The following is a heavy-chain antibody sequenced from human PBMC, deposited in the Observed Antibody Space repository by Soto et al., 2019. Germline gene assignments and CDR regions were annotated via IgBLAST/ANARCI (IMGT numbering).Heavy chain of an antibody. V-gene: IGHV5-51*01. J-gene: IGHJ4*02. Sequence: PGESLKISCKGSGYSFPSDWIGWVRQMPGKGLEWMGSIYPGDSDTRYSPSFQGQVTISADKSISTAYLQWSSLKASDTAMYYCARQSPVGSIAVAGSLYFDYWGQGTLVTVSS. D-gene: IGHD6-19*01. CDR2: IYPGDSDT. CDR1: GYSFPSDW. CDR3: ARQSPVGSIAVAGSLYFDY.